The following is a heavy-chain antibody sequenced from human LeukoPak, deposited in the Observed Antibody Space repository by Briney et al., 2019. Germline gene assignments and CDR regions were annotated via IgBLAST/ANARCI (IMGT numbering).Heavy chain of an antibody. CDR3: ARHGSLSSGLYI. CDR1: GGSISNYY. V-gene: IGHV4-59*08. CDR2: IDYSGST. J-gene: IGHJ4*02. D-gene: IGHD6-19*01. Sequence: SETLSLTCTVSGGSISNYYWNWIRQPPGKGLEWIGYIDYSGSTNYNPSLKSRVTISVDTSKNQFSLKLSSVTAADTAVYYCARHGSLSSGLYIRGQGSLVTVSS.